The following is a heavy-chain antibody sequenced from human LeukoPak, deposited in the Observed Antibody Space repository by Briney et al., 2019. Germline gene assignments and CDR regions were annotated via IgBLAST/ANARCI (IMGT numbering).Heavy chain of an antibody. J-gene: IGHJ2*01. Sequence: GGSLRLSCAASGFTFDDYAMSWFRQAPGKGREWVSGINWSGVSTGYADSVKGRFTISRDNTKNSLFLQMNGLRAEDTAFYYCAKGKDTLNPYWYFDVWGRGTLVTVSS. D-gene: IGHD2-15*01. CDR2: INWSGVST. CDR3: AKGKDTLNPYWYFDV. CDR1: GFTFDDYA. V-gene: IGHV3-20*04.